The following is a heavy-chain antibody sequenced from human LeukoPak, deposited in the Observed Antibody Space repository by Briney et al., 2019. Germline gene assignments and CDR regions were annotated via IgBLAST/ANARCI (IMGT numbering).Heavy chain of an antibody. J-gene: IGHJ5*02. Sequence: GASLRLSCAATGFTLSDYYMSWIRQAPGKGLEWVSYISSSGATIYYADSVKGRFTIFRDNAKNSLYLQMNSLRAEDTAVYYCARADFWTQAGYTWFHPWGQGTLVTVSS. V-gene: IGHV3-11*04. CDR2: ISSSGATI. CDR1: GFTLSDYY. D-gene: IGHD1-1*01. CDR3: ARADFWTQAGYTWFHP.